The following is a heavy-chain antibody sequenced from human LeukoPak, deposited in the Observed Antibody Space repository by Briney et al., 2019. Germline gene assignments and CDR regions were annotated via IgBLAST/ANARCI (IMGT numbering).Heavy chain of an antibody. J-gene: IGHJ5*02. D-gene: IGHD4-11*01. CDR2: IIPIFGTA. CDR1: GGTFSSYA. V-gene: IGHV1-69*13. CDR3: TTRLQSGWFDP. Sequence: ASVKVSCKASGGTFSSYAISWVRQAPGQGLEWMGGIIPIFGTANYAQKFQGRVTITADESTSTAYMELSSLRSEDTAVYYCTTRLQSGWFDPWGQGTLVTVSS.